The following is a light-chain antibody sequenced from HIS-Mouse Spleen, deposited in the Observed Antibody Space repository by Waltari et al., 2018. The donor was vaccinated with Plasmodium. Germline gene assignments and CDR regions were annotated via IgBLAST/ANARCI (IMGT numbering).Light chain of an antibody. CDR3: QQYNNWSFT. V-gene: IGKV3-15*01. J-gene: IGKJ3*01. Sequence: EIVMTQSPATLSVSPGERATLACRASQSVSSNLAWYQQKPGQAPRLLIYGASTRATGIPARLSGSGSGTEFTLTISSLQSEDCAVYYGQQYNNWSFTFGPGTKVDIK. CDR2: GAS. CDR1: QSVSSN.